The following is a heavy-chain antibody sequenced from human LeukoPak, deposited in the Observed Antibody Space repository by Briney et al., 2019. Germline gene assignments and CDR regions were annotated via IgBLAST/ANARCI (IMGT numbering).Heavy chain of an antibody. CDR2: INHSGNS. V-gene: IGHV4-34*01. CDR1: GGSFSDYY. J-gene: IGHJ5*02. Sequence: PSETLSLTCAVYGGSFSDYYFTWIRQPPGKGLEWIGDINHSGNSSYNKSLKSRVTISVDTSKNQVSLELNSVTAADTAVYYCARQVGATLSWFDPWGQGTLVTVSS. D-gene: IGHD1-26*01. CDR3: ARQVGATLSWFDP.